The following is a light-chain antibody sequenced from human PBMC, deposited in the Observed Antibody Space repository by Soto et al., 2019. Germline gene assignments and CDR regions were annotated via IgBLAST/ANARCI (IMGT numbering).Light chain of an antibody. CDR2: AAS. V-gene: IGKV1-6*01. Sequence: AIQMTQSPSSLSASVGDRVTITCRASQGIRSALGWYQQTPGKAPKLLIYAASILQSGVPSRFSGSGSGTDFTLTISSLRPEDFATYYCLQDYLYPLTFGGGTKVDIK. CDR3: LQDYLYPLT. CDR1: QGIRSA. J-gene: IGKJ4*01.